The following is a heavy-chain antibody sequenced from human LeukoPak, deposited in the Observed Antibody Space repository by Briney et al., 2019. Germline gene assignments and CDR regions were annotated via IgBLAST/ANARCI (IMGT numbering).Heavy chain of an antibody. J-gene: IGHJ3*02. CDR1: GYTFIGYY. CDR3: ARGGDYYDSSGCSDDAFDI. CDR2: INPKSGGT. D-gene: IGHD3-22*01. V-gene: IGHV1-2*02. Sequence: GASVKVSCKASGYTFIGYYMHWVRQAPGQGLEWMGWINPKSGGTNFAQKFQGRVSMTRGTSITTAFMGMRRLTSDDTAVYFCARGGDYYDSSGCSDDAFDIWDQGTTVTVFS.